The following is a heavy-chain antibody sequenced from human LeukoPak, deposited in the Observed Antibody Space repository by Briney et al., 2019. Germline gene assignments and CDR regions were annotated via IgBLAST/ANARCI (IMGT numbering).Heavy chain of an antibody. J-gene: IGHJ4*02. CDR1: GFTFSSYG. CDR2: ISYDGSNK. Sequence: GGSLRLSCAASGFTFSSYGMHWVRQAPGNGLEWVAVISYDGSNKYYADSVKGRFTISRDNSKNTLYLQMNSLRAEDTAVYYCAKVGSYYNYFDYWGQGTLVTVSS. D-gene: IGHD1-26*01. V-gene: IGHV3-30*18. CDR3: AKVGSYYNYFDY.